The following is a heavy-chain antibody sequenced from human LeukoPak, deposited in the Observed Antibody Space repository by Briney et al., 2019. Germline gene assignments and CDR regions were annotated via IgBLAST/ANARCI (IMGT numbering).Heavy chain of an antibody. CDR2: IIPIFGTA. CDR1: GGTFRSYA. CDR3: ARDVRHRYCSSSSCYWGWLDP. D-gene: IGHD2-2*01. Sequence: VASVKVSCKASGGTFRSYAITWVRQAPGQGLEWMGGIIPIFGTANYARKFQDRVTITADESTSTAYMELSSLRSEDTAVYYCARDVRHRYCSSSSCYWGWLDPWGQGTLVTVSS. J-gene: IGHJ5*02. V-gene: IGHV1-69*13.